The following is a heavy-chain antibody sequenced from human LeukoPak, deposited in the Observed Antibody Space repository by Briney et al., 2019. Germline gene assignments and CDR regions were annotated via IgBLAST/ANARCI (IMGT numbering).Heavy chain of an antibody. D-gene: IGHD4-11*01. CDR2: ISGGGGTT. CDR3: SIRPSMTTVTTALDY. CDR1: GFTFSSYA. Sequence: GGSLRLSCAASGFTFSSYAMSWVRQAPGKGLEWVSGISGGGGTTYYADSVKGRFTISRDNSKNTLHLQMNTLRAEDTAVYYCSIRPSMTTVTTALDYWGQGTLVTVSS. V-gene: IGHV3-23*01. J-gene: IGHJ4*02.